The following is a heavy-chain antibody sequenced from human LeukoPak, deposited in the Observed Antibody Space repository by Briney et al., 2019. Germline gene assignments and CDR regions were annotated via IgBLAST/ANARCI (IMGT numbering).Heavy chain of an antibody. Sequence: PGGSLRLSCAPSGFTFSRDAINWVRQAPEKGLEWVSYISTGGDNTFYADSLKGRFTVSRDNAKNSLFLQMDSLRAEDTAVCYCARSFCTSVSCPKGHYYYVMDVWGQGTTVTVSS. V-gene: IGHV3-21*01. CDR2: ISTGGDNT. CDR3: ARSFCTSVSCPKGHYYYVMDV. J-gene: IGHJ6*02. CDR1: GFTFSRDA. D-gene: IGHD2-8*02.